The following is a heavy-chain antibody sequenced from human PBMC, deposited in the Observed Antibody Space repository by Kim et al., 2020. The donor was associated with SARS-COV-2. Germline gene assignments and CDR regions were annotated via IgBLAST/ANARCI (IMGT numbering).Heavy chain of an antibody. J-gene: IGHJ5*02. CDR2: ISYDGSDK. CDR1: GFTFSSYA. V-gene: IGHV3-30*04. CDR3: ARDGSSGWYGTENWFDP. D-gene: IGHD6-19*01. Sequence: GGSLRLSCAASGFTFSSYAMHWVRQAPGKGLEWVAVISYDGSDKYYADSVKGRFTISRDNSKNTLYLQMNSLRAEETAVYYCARDGSSGWYGTENWFDPWGQGTLVTVSS.